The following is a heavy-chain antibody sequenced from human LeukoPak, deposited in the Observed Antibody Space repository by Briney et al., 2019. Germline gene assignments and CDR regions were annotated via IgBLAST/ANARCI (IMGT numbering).Heavy chain of an antibody. CDR3: AKPDSSSWYGGPYY. V-gene: IGHV3-9*01. D-gene: IGHD6-13*01. CDR1: GFTFDDYA. J-gene: IGHJ4*02. Sequence: GGSLRLSCAASGFTFDDYAMHWVRQAPGKGLEWVSGISWNSGSIGYADSVKGRFTISRDNAKNSLYLQMNSLRAEDTAVYYCAKPDSSSWYGGPYYWGQGTLVTVSS. CDR2: ISWNSGSI.